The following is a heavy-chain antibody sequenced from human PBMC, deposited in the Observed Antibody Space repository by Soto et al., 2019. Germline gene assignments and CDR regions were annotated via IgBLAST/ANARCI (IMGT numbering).Heavy chain of an antibody. CDR1: GFTFDDCT. V-gene: IGHV3-43*01. J-gene: IGHJ2*01. CDR3: AKDKEAARVRWYLDX. CDR2: ISWDGGST. D-gene: IGHD3-16*01. Sequence: GGSLRLSCAASGFTFDDCTMPWVRQAPGKGLEWVSLISWDGGSTYYADSVKGRLTISSDNSKNDLYMQMNSLRTEDTALYYCAKDKEAARVRWYLDXWGRGTL.